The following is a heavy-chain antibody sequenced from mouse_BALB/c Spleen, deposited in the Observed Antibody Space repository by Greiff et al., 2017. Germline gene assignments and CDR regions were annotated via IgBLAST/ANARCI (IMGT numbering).Heavy chain of an antibody. CDR1: GFTFSSFG. D-gene: IGHD1-2*01. J-gene: IGHJ4*01. CDR2: ISSGSSTI. Sequence: EVMLVESGGGLVQPGGSRKLSCAASGFTFSSFGMHWVRQAPEKGLEWVAYISSGSSTIYYADTVKGRFTISRDNPKNTLFLQMTSLRSEDTAMYYCARGYGYVSYYAMDYWGQGTSVTVSS. CDR3: ARGYGYVSYYAMDY. V-gene: IGHV5-17*02.